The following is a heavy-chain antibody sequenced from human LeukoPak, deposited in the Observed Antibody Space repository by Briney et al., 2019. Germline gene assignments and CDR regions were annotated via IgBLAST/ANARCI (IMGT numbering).Heavy chain of an antibody. CDR2: IYYSGST. CDR3: ARYRGRQYPLAGFDY. J-gene: IGHJ4*02. CDR1: GGSMSPYH. D-gene: IGHD4-11*01. Sequence: SETLSLTCTVSGGSMSPYHWGWIRQPPGKGLEWIGYIYYSGSTNYNPSLKSRVTISVDTSKNQFSLKLSSVTAADTAVYYCARYRGRQYPLAGFDYWGQGTLVTVSS. V-gene: IGHV4-59*01.